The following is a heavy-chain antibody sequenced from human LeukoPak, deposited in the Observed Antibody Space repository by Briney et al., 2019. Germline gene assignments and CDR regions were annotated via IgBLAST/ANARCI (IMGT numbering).Heavy chain of an antibody. Sequence: PSETLSLTCTVSGGSISSSSYYWGWIRQPPGKGLEWIGSIYYSGSTYYSPSLKSRVTISVDTSKNQFSLKLSSVTAADTAVYYCARRGSYYGPYYYYYMDVWGKGTTVTISS. CDR2: IYYSGST. CDR1: GGSISSSSYY. CDR3: ARRGSYYGPYYYYYMDV. V-gene: IGHV4-39*01. J-gene: IGHJ6*03. D-gene: IGHD3-10*01.